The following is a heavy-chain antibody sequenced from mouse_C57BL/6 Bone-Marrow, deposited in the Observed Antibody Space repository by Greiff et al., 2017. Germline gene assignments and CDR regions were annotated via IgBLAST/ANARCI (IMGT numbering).Heavy chain of an antibody. J-gene: IGHJ4*01. CDR1: GYTFTSYW. V-gene: IGHV1-55*01. CDR3: ARSKTGPMDY. CDR2: IYPGSGST. D-gene: IGHD4-1*01. Sequence: QVQLQQPGAELVMPGASVKLSCKASGYTFTSYWITWVKQRPGQGLEWIGDIYPGSGSTNYNEKFKSKATLTVDTSSSTAYMQLSSLTSEDSAVYYCARSKTGPMDYWGQGTSVTVSS.